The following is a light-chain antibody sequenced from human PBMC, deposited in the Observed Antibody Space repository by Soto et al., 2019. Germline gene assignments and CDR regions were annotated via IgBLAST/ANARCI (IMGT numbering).Light chain of an antibody. CDR3: SSYTSSSTLV. CDR1: SRDVGDYNF. Sequence: QSALTQPASVSGSPGQSITISCTGNSRDVGDYNFVSWYQQHPGKAPKLIIYGVNYRLSGVSNRFSGSKSGNTASLTISGLQAEDEADYYCSSYTSSSTLVFGGGTKLTVL. CDR2: GVN. V-gene: IGLV2-14*03. J-gene: IGLJ2*01.